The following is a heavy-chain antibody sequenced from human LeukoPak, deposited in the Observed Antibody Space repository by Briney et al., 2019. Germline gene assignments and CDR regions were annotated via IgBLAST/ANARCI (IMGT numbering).Heavy chain of an antibody. Sequence: GASVKVSCKASGYTFTGYHMHWVRQAPGQGIEWMAWINPDSGGTNYAQKFQGRVTLTRDTSINTVYMELSRLTSDDTAVYYCARDLVGYSSQFDYWGQGTLATVSS. CDR1: GYTFTGYH. V-gene: IGHV1-2*02. CDR3: ARDLVGYSSQFDY. CDR2: INPDSGGT. D-gene: IGHD4-11*01. J-gene: IGHJ4*02.